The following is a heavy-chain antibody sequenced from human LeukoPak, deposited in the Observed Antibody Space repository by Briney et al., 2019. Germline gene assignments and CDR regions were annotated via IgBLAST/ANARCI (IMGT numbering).Heavy chain of an antibody. CDR1: GGSISGSY. J-gene: IGHJ4*02. Sequence: PSKTLSLTCTVSGGSISGSYWSWIRQPPGKGLEWIAYMYNSGSTNYNPSLKSRVTISIDTSKNQFSLKLSSLTAADTAIYYCARGIGSYGDYSYWGQGILVTVSS. D-gene: IGHD4-17*01. CDR2: MYNSGST. CDR3: ARGIGSYGDYSY. V-gene: IGHV4-59*01.